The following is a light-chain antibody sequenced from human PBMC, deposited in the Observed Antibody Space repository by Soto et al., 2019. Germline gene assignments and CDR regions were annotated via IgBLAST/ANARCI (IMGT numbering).Light chain of an antibody. V-gene: IGLV2-14*03. CDR3: SSYTTTSTPVV. J-gene: IGLJ2*01. Sequence: QSALTQPASVSGSPGQSITVSCTGTSSDVGHYNYVSWYQQHPGKAPKLIIYDVSNRPSGVSNRFSGSKSGNTASLTISGLQAEDEADYYCSSYTTTSTPVVFGGGTKLTVL. CDR2: DVS. CDR1: SSDVGHYNY.